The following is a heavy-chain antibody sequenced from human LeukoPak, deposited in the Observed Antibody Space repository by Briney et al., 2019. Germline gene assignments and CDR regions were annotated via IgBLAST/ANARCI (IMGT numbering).Heavy chain of an antibody. D-gene: IGHD3-3*01. Sequence: HPGGSLRLSCAASGFTFSSYAMHWVRQAPGKGLEWVAVISYDGSNKYYADSVKGRFTISRDNSKNTLYLQMNSLRAEDTAGYYCARDPFYDFWSAQRPFDIWGQGPMVTASS. CDR1: GFTFSSYA. J-gene: IGHJ3*02. V-gene: IGHV3-30-3*01. CDR3: ARDPFYDFWSAQRPFDI. CDR2: ISYDGSNK.